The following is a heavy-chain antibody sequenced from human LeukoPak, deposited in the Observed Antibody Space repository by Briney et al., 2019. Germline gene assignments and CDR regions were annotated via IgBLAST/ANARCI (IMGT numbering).Heavy chain of an antibody. CDR3: ARDNLPRGELLAPHNWFDP. D-gene: IGHD1-26*01. J-gene: IGHJ5*02. Sequence: SETLSLACTVSGGSISSYYWSWIRQPPGKGLEWIGYIYYSGSTNYNPSLKSRVTISVDTSKNQFSLKLSSVTAADTAVYYCARDNLPRGELLAPHNWFDPWGQGTLVTVSS. V-gene: IGHV4-59*01. CDR1: GGSISSYY. CDR2: IYYSGST.